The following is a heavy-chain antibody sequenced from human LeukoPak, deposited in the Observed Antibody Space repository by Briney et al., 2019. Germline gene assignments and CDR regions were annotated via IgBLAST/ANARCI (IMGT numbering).Heavy chain of an antibody. CDR1: GYSFINYW. Sequence: GESLKISCKTSGYSFINYWIGWVRQMPGRGLECMGVIYPGDSDTRYSPSFQGRVTISADKSISTAYLQWSSLKASDTAMYYCARHLRPSGLYGMDVWGQGTTVTVSS. CDR2: IYPGDSDT. D-gene: IGHD5-12*01. J-gene: IGHJ6*02. V-gene: IGHV5-51*01. CDR3: ARHLRPSGLYGMDV.